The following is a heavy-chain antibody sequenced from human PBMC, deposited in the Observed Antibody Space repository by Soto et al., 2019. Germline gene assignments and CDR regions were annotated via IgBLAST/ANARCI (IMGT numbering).Heavy chain of an antibody. Sequence: GGSLRLSCAASAFAFSRYLMSWGRQAPGKGLEWVANIKQDGSEKYYVDSVKGRFTISRDNAKNSLYLQMNSLRAEDTAVYYCARDLFEAARRGEYAFDIWGQGTMVTVSS. D-gene: IGHD3-16*01. CDR2: IKQDGSEK. V-gene: IGHV3-7*03. CDR1: AFAFSRYL. J-gene: IGHJ3*02. CDR3: ARDLFEAARRGEYAFDI.